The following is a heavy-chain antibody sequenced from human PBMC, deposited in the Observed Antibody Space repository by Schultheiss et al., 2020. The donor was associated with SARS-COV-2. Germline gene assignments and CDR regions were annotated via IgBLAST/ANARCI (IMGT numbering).Heavy chain of an antibody. CDR2: INPNSGGT. Sequence: ASVKVSCKASGYTFTSYGISWVRQAPGQGLEWMGWINPNSGGTNYAQKFQGRVTMTRDTSTSTVYMELSSLRSEDTAVYYCARGSSLFNDAFDIWGQGTMVTVSS. D-gene: IGHD3-16*02. V-gene: IGHV1-18*01. CDR1: GYTFTSYG. J-gene: IGHJ3*02. CDR3: ARGSSLFNDAFDI.